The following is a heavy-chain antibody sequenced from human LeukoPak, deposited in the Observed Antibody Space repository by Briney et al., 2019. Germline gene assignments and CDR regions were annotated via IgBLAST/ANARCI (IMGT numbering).Heavy chain of an antibody. J-gene: IGHJ5*02. Sequence: GGSLRLSCAASGFTFSSYAMHWVRQAPGKGLEWVAVISYDGSNKYYADFVKGRFTISRDNSKNTLYLQMNSLRAEDTAVYYCARRGAANWFDPWGQGTLVTVSS. V-gene: IGHV3-30-3*01. CDR3: ARRGAANWFDP. CDR1: GFTFSSYA. D-gene: IGHD3-10*01. CDR2: ISYDGSNK.